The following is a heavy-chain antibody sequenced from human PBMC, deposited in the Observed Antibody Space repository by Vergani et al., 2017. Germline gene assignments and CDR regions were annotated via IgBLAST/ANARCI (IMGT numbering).Heavy chain of an antibody. J-gene: IGHJ4*02. CDR1: GYSFTNYW. V-gene: IGHV5-51*01. D-gene: IGHD3-22*01. CDR3: ARLYGRDSSGSKYFDY. CDR2: IHHADSAT. Sequence: EVQLVQSGAEVKKPGESLNISCQISGYSFTNYWIGWVRQMPGKGLEWMGIIHHADSATRYSPSFQGQVTISVDKSISTAYLQMSSLRASDSAMYYCARLYGRDSSGSKYFDYWGQGTLVTVSS.